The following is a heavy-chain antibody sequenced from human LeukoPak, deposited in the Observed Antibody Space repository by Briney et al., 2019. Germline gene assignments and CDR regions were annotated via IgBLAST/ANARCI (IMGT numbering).Heavy chain of an antibody. V-gene: IGHV5-51*01. CDR1: GYTFTNYW. CDR2: IWPGDSDA. D-gene: IGHD2-2*01. J-gene: IGHJ4*02. CDR3: ARLADTTC. Sequence: GESLKISCKGSGYTFTNYWVAWVRQMPGKGLEWVGSIWPGDSDARYSPSFRGQVTFSADISISTAFLQWSSLKASDTAIYFCARLADTTCWGQGTLATVSS.